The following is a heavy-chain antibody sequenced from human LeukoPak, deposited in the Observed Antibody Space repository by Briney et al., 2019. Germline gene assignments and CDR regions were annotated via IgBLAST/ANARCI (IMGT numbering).Heavy chain of an antibody. CDR3: ARDPADGYNLDY. V-gene: IGHV1-69*04. CDR1: GGTFSSYT. CDR2: IIPILGIA. Sequence: SVKVSCKASGGTFSSYTISWVRQAPGQGLEWMGRIIPILGIANYAQKFQGRVTITADKSTSTAYMELSSLRSEDTAVYYCARDPADGYNLDYWGQGTLVTVSS. J-gene: IGHJ4*02. D-gene: IGHD5-24*01.